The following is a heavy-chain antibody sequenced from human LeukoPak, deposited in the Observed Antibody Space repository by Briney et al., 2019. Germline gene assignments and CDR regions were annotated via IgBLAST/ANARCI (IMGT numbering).Heavy chain of an antibody. J-gene: IGHJ5*02. Sequence: ASVKVSCKASGYTFTSYGLSWVRQAPRQGREWMGWISAYNGNTNYAQNPQGRVTTTTDTFTRTAYMELRSLRSDDTAVYYCARSGSYYWFDPWGQGTLVTVSS. V-gene: IGHV1-18*01. CDR1: GYTFTSYG. D-gene: IGHD1-26*01. CDR3: ARSGSYYWFDP. CDR2: ISAYNGNT.